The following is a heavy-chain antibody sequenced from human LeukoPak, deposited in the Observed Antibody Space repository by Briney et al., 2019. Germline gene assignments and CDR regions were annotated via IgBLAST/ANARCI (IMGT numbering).Heavy chain of an antibody. V-gene: IGHV1-2*04. CDR3: AKAGGLIGSGGSEMTFDV. D-gene: IGHD2-15*01. CDR1: GYTFTGYY. Sequence: ASVKVSCKASGYTFTGYYMHWVRQAPGQGLEWMGWINPNSGGTNYAQKFQGWVTMTRDTSVSTAYMELSRLMSDDTAVYYCAKAGGLIGSGGSEMTFDVWGQGTMVTVSS. CDR2: INPNSGGT. J-gene: IGHJ3*01.